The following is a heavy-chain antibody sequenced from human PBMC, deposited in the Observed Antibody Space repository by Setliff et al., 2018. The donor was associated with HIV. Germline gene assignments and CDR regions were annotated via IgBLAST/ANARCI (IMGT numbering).Heavy chain of an antibody. CDR2: IRNKVNSYTT. CDR1: GFIFSDHY. Sequence: GGSLRLSCVVSGFIFSDHYMDWVRQAPGKGLEWVARIRNKVNSYTTEYVASVKGRFTFSRDDSTNTLFLQMNNLKIEDTAVYYCVTDDKVAFDVWGRGTTVTVSS. CDR3: VTDDKVAFDV. J-gene: IGHJ3*01. V-gene: IGHV3-72*01.